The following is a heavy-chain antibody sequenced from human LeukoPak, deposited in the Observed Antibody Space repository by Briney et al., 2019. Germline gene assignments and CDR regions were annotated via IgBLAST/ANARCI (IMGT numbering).Heavy chain of an antibody. J-gene: IGHJ3*02. CDR3: AKDWGPYSDYRQDAFDI. V-gene: IGHV3-23*01. Sequence: GGSLRVSCAAPGFSVSSNYMSWGRPAPGQGVGWGSAISGRSDTTCYADSVAGRLNISRDNSKNTLFLQMNSLRPEDTAVYYCAKDWGPYSDYRQDAFDIWGQGTMVTVSS. CDR1: GFSVSSNY. D-gene: IGHD4-11*01. CDR2: ISGRSDTT.